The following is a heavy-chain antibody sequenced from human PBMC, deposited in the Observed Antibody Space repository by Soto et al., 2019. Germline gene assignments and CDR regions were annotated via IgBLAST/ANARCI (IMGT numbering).Heavy chain of an antibody. CDR1: GFTFSSYA. Sequence: EVQLLESGGGLVQPGGSLRLSCTASGFTFSSYAMSWVRQAPGKGLEWVSAIGGRGGKTYYADSVKGRFTISRDNSKNTVYLQMNSLRAEDTAVFYCAKGLRSPSGSLWGDYVSDRVNGFDIWGQGTMVTVSS. D-gene: IGHD4-17*01. J-gene: IGHJ3*02. CDR3: AKGLRSPSGSLWGDYVSDRVNGFDI. CDR2: IGGRGGKT. V-gene: IGHV3-23*01.